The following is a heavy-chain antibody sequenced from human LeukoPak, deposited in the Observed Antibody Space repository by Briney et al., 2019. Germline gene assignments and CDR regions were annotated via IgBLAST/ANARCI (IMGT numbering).Heavy chain of an antibody. Sequence: PGGSLRLSCAASGFTSSSYWMSWVRQAPGKGLEWVANIKQDGSEKYYVDSVKGRFTISRDNAKNSLYLQMNSLRAEDTAVYYCAREWWGSGSPHRTDYWGQGTLVTVSS. J-gene: IGHJ4*02. CDR3: AREWWGSGSPHRTDY. CDR1: GFTSSSYW. CDR2: IKQDGSEK. V-gene: IGHV3-7*01. D-gene: IGHD1-26*01.